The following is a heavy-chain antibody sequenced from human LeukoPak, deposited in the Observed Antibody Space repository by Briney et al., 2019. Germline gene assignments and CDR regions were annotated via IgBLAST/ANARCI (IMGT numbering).Heavy chain of an antibody. CDR2: IYSGGST. CDR3: ARIYSTSYYFMDV. Sequence: PGGSLRLSCAASGFTVSSNYMSWVRQAPGKGLEWVSVIYSGGSTYYADSVKGRFTISRDNSKNTLYLEMNSLRAEDTAVYYCARIYSTSYYFMDVWGKGTTVTVSS. J-gene: IGHJ6*03. D-gene: IGHD4-11*01. V-gene: IGHV3-53*05. CDR1: GFTVSSNY.